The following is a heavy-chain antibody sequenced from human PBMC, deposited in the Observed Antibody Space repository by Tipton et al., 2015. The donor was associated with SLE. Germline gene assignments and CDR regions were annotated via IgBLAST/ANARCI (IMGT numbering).Heavy chain of an antibody. V-gene: IGHV3-21*01. CDR1: GFTFSSYS. D-gene: IGHD5-18*01. Sequence: SLRLSCAASGFTFSSYSMNWVRQAPGKGLEWVSSISSSSSYIYYADSVKGLFTISRDNSKNSLYLQMNSLRAEDTAVYYCARDPRGYSSGPYFDYWGQGTLVTVSS. CDR3: ARDPRGYSSGPYFDY. J-gene: IGHJ4*02. CDR2: ISSSSSYI.